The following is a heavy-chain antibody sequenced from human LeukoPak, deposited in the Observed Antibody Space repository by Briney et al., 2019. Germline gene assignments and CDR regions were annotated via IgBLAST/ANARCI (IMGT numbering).Heavy chain of an antibody. Sequence: PGGSLRLSCVASGFTFSNHGMHWVRQAPAKGLEWVAYIRYDETKKYYADPVKGRFTISRDNAKNSLYLQMNSRRAEDTAVYYCARVEVLLCQVGGLCAFDYWGQGTLVTVSS. J-gene: IGHJ4*02. D-gene: IGHD3-10*02. CDR3: ARVEVLLCQVGGLCAFDY. CDR2: IRYDETKK. CDR1: GFTFSNHG. V-gene: IGHV3-30*02.